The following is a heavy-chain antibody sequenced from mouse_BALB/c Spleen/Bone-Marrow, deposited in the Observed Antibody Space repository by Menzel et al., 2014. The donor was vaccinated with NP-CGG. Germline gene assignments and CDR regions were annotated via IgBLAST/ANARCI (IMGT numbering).Heavy chain of an antibody. CDR1: GYTFTSYY. D-gene: IGHD2-4*01. CDR2: TYPGNVNT. J-gene: IGHJ4*01. Sequence: VQLQQSGPELVKPGASVRISCKASGYTFTSYYMHWVKQRPGQGLEWIGWTYPGNVNTKYNEKFRGKATLTADKSSSTAYMQVSSLTSEDSAVYFCARSYDYDGNYAMDYWGQGTSVTVSS. V-gene: IGHV1S56*01. CDR3: ARSYDYDGNYAMDY.